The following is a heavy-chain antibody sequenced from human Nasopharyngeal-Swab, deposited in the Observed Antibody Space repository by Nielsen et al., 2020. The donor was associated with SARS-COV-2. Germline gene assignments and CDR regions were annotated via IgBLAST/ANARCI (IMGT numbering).Heavy chain of an antibody. J-gene: IGHJ3*02. CDR3: ARVRGGSYQAAFDI. CDR1: GFTFSSYW. D-gene: IGHD1-26*01. Sequence: GGSLRLSCAASGFTFSSYWMSWVRQAPGKGLEWVAVISYDGSNKYYADSVKGRFTISRDNSKNTLYLQMNSLRAEDTAVYYCARVRGGSYQAAFDIWGQGTMVTVSS. CDR2: ISYDGSNK. V-gene: IGHV3-30*03.